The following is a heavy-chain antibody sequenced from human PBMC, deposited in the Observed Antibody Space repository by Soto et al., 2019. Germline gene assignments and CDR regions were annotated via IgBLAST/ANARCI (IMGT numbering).Heavy chain of an antibody. CDR1: GCSISSSSYY. Sequence: SETLSLTCTFSGCSISSSSYYWGWIRQPSGKGLEWIGSIYYSGSTYYNPSLKSRVTISVDTSKNQFSLKLSSVTAADTAVYYCASSYGDYVSYWGQGTLVTVSS. CDR3: ASSYGDYVSY. J-gene: IGHJ4*02. V-gene: IGHV4-39*01. CDR2: IYYSGST. D-gene: IGHD4-17*01.